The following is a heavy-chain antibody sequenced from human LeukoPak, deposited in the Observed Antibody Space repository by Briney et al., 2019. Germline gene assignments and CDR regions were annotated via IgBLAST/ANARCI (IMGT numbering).Heavy chain of an antibody. J-gene: IGHJ5*02. CDR1: GGPISSYY. CDR3: ASTPRITIFGVVTPKTNWFDP. Sequence: SETLSLTCTVSGGPISSYYWSWIRQPPGKGLEWIGEINHSGSTNYNPSLKSRVTISVDTSKNQFSLKLSSVTAADTAVYYCASTPRITIFGVVTPKTNWFDPWGQGTLVTVSS. D-gene: IGHD3-3*01. CDR2: INHSGST. V-gene: IGHV4-34*01.